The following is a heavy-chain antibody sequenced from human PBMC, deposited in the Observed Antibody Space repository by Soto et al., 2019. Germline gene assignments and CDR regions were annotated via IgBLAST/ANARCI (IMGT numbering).Heavy chain of an antibody. CDR3: ARGYYDSSGYYYYYYGMDV. CDR1: GGSISSGGYS. D-gene: IGHD3-22*01. CDR2: IYHSGST. V-gene: IGHV4-30-2*01. J-gene: IGHJ6*02. Sequence: LSLTCAVSGGSISSGGYSWSWIRQPPGKGLEWIGYIYHSGSTYYNPSLKSRVTISVGRSKNQFSLKLSSVTAADTAVYYCARGYYDSSGYYYYYYGMDVWGQGTTVTVSS.